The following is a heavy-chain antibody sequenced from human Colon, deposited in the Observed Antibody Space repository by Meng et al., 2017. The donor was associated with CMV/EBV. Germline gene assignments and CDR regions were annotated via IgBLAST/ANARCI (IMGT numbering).Heavy chain of an antibody. CDR3: AKEGADDAFDI. D-gene: IGHD3-16*01. CDR1: GFTFSNYW. V-gene: IGHV3-7*01. J-gene: IGHJ3*02. CDR2: IKPDGSEE. Sequence: GESLKISCAASGFTFSNYWMSWVRQAPGKGLEWVANIKPDGSEEYYVDSVKGRFTISRDNAKNSQYLQMNSLRAEDTAVYYCAKEGADDAFDIWGQGTMVTVSS.